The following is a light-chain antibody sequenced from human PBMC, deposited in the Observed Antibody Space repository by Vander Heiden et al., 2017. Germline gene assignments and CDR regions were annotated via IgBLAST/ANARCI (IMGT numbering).Light chain of an antibody. V-gene: IGLV2-14*01. J-gene: IGLJ3*02. Sequence: QSALTQPASVSGSPGQSITISCTGTSSDVGGYNYVSWYKQHQGKAPKLIIYDVSNRPSVVSNRFSGSKSGNTASLTISGLQAEDEADYYCSTYTSSSTLEFGGGTKLTVL. CDR3: STYTSSSTLE. CDR1: SSDVGGYNY. CDR2: DVS.